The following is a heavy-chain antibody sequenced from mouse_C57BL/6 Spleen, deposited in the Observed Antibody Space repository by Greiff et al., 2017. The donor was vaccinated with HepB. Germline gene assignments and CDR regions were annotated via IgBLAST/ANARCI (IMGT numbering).Heavy chain of an antibody. D-gene: IGHD2-4*01. Sequence: EVKLMESGGGLVQPKGSLKLSCAASGFSFNTYAMNWVRQAPGKGLEWVARIRSKSNNYATYYADSVKDRFTISRDDSESMLYLQMNNLKTEDTAMYYCVGQGDYDWFAYWGQGTLVTVSA. V-gene: IGHV10-1*01. J-gene: IGHJ3*01. CDR2: IRSKSNNYAT. CDR3: VGQGDYDWFAY. CDR1: GFSFNTYA.